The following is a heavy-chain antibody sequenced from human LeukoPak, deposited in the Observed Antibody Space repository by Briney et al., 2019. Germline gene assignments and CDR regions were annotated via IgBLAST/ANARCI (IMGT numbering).Heavy chain of an antibody. CDR3: ARGGHLYYYYYYMDV. CDR1: GYTFTGYY. CDR2: INPNSGGT. V-gene: IGHV1-2*02. J-gene: IGHJ6*03. Sequence: GASVKVSCKTSGYTFTGYYMHWVRQAPGQGLEWMGWINPNSGGTNYAQKFQGRVTMTRDTSISTAYMELSRLRSDDTAVYYWARGGHLYYYYYYMDVWGKGTTVTVSS.